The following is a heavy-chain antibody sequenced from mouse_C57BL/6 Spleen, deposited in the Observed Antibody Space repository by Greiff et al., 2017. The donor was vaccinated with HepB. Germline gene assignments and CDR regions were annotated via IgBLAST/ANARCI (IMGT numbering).Heavy chain of an antibody. CDR2: ISSGSSTI. Sequence: EVKLEESGGGLVKPGGSLKLSCAASGFTFSDYGMHWVRQAPEKGLEWVAYISSGSSTIYYADTVKGRFTISRDNAKNTLFLQMTSLRSEDTAMYYWSRVTTVVSVTYWGQVTLVTVSA. V-gene: IGHV5-17*01. D-gene: IGHD1-1*01. J-gene: IGHJ3*01. CDR3: SRVTTVVSVTY. CDR1: GFTFSDYG.